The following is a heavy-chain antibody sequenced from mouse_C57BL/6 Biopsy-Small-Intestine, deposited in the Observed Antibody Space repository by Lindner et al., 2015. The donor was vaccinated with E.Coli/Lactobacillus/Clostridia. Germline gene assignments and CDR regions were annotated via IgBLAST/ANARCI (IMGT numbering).Heavy chain of an antibody. J-gene: IGHJ1*03. D-gene: IGHD2-1*01. V-gene: IGHV1-82*01. CDR3: ARSGGNYGWYFDV. CDR2: IFPGDGDT. Sequence: VQLQESGPELVKPGASVMISCQASGYAFSTSWMNWVKQRPGKGLEWIGRIFPGDGDTNYNGKSKGKATLTADKSSSTAYMQLSSLTSEDSAVYFCARSGGNYGWYFDVWGTGTTVTVSS. CDR1: GYAFSTSW.